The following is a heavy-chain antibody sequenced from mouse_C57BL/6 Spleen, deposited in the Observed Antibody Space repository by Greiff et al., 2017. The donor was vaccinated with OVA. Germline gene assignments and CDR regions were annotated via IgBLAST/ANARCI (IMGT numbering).Heavy chain of an antibody. Sequence: VQLQQSGAELARPGASVKLSCKASGYTFTSYGISWVKQRTGQGLEWIGEIYPRSGNTYYNEKFKGKATLTADKSSSTAYMELRSLTSEDSAVYFCARSEYYGSSYYFDYWGQGTTLTVSS. J-gene: IGHJ2*01. CDR3: ARSEYYGSSYYFDY. V-gene: IGHV1-81*01. D-gene: IGHD1-1*01. CDR1: GYTFTSYG. CDR2: IYPRSGNT.